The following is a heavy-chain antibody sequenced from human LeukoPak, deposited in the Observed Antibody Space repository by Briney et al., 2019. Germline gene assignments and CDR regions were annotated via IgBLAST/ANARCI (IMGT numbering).Heavy chain of an antibody. Sequence: GGSLRLSCAASGFTFSSYAMSWVRQAPGKGLEWVSAISGSGGSTYYADSVKGRFTISRDNAKNSLSLQMNSLRAEDTAVYYCARERAATPDYWGQGTLVTVSS. V-gene: IGHV3-23*01. D-gene: IGHD2-15*01. CDR3: ARERAATPDY. CDR2: ISGSGGST. J-gene: IGHJ4*02. CDR1: GFTFSSYA.